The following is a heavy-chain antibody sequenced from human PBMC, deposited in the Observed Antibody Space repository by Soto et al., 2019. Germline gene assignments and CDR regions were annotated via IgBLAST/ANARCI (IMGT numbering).Heavy chain of an antibody. J-gene: IGHJ4*02. Sequence: QVQLVESGGGVVQPGRSLRLSCAASGFTFSSYGMHWVRQAPGKGLEWVAVIWYDGSNKYYADSVKGRFTISRDNSKNTLYLQMNSLRAEDTAVYYCARDPGVNGDDSSFDYWGEGTLVTVSS. V-gene: IGHV3-33*01. CDR2: IWYDGSNK. CDR1: GFTFSSYG. D-gene: IGHD4-17*01. CDR3: ARDPGVNGDDSSFDY.